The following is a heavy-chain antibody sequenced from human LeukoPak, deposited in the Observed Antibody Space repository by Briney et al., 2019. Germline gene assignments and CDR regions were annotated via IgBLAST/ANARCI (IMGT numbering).Heavy chain of an antibody. Sequence: PGGSLRLSCAASGFTFSSYSMNWVRQAPGKGLEWVSSISSSSSYIYYADSVKGRFTISRDNAKNSLYLQMNSLRAEDTAVYYCARDKGGYDHSADYWGQGTLVTVSS. CDR3: ARDKGGYDHSADY. CDR1: GFTFSSYS. V-gene: IGHV3-21*01. J-gene: IGHJ4*02. D-gene: IGHD5-12*01. CDR2: ISSSSSYI.